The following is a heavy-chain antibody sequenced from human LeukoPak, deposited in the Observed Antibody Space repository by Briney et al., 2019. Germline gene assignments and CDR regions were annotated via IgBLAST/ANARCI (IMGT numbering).Heavy chain of an antibody. CDR3: AKLYRPGPYFDY. D-gene: IGHD2-8*01. V-gene: IGHV4-34*01. Sequence: PSETLSLTCAVYGGSFSGYYWSWIRQPPGKGLEWIGEINRSGSTNYNPSLKSRVTISVDTSKNQFSLKLSSVTAADTAVYYCAKLYRPGPYFDYWGQGTLVTVSS. CDR1: GGSFSGYY. CDR2: INRSGST. J-gene: IGHJ4*02.